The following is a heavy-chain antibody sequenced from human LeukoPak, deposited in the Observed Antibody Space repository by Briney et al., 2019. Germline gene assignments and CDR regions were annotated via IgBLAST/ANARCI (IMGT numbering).Heavy chain of an antibody. Sequence: GGSLRLSCAASGFTFSSNWMSWVRQAPGRGLQWVANIKQDGSEKYYVDSVKGRFTISKDNAKDSLCLQMNSLRAEDTAVYYCARGGSWFPHWGQGTLVTVSS. J-gene: IGHJ4*02. CDR1: GFTFSSNW. CDR3: ARGGSWFPH. CDR2: IKQDGSEK. D-gene: IGHD6-13*01. V-gene: IGHV3-7*04.